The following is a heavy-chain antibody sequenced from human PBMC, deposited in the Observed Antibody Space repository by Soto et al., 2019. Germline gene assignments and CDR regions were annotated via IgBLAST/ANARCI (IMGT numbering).Heavy chain of an antibody. Sequence: LGASLKISCQGSGYPFNSFWIGWVRQMPGEGLEWMGLMFPWTSDTRYSPSFQGHVSISVDRSTGTGYLQWNSLKASDTAIYYCARRPTTLNAYFDFWGQGTLVTVSS. V-gene: IGHV5-51*01. CDR3: ARRPTTLNAYFDF. J-gene: IGHJ4*02. CDR1: GYPFNSFW. D-gene: IGHD2-2*01. CDR2: MFPWTSDT.